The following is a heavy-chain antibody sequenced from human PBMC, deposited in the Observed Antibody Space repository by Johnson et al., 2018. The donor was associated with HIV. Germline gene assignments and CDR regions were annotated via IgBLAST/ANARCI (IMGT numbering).Heavy chain of an antibody. Sequence: VQLVESGGGLVQPGGSLRLSCAASEFTFSAHDMHWVRQTAGKGLEWVSGIGISGNTNYPGSLKGRFTISRDKSRDTLFLEMNSLRVEDTAVYYCARVRGGRENALDIWGQGTMVTVSS. CDR1: EFTFSAHD. V-gene: IGHV3-13*01. CDR3: ARVRGGRENALDI. D-gene: IGHD1-26*01. CDR2: IGISGNT. J-gene: IGHJ3*02.